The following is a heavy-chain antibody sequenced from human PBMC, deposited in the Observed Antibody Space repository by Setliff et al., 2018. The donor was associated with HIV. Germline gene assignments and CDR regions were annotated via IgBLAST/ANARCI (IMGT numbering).Heavy chain of an antibody. CDR3: ARRHTFGAGRDYYYYYAVDV. J-gene: IGHJ6*02. Sequence: SETLSLTCAVYGGSFSGYYWSWIRQPPGKGLEWIGEIYHSGNTNYNPSLKSRLSISVDKSKNQFSLKLSSVTAADTALYYCARRHTFGAGRDYYYYYAVDVWGQGTTVTVSS. CDR2: IYHSGNT. V-gene: IGHV4-34*01. CDR1: GGSFSGYY. D-gene: IGHD6-19*01.